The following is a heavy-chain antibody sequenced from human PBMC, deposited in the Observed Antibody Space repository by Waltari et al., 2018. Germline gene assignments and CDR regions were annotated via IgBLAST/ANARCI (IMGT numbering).Heavy chain of an antibody. V-gene: IGHV3-23*04. CDR2: RSGSGGIT. CDR1: GFTFSSYA. D-gene: IGHD3-3*01. Sequence: EVQLVESGGGLVQPGGSLRLSCAASGFTFSSYAMSWVRPAPGTGLEWGSARSGSGGITQYSDTVEGRFTISRDNSKNTLLLQMNSLRAEDTAVYYCAKESQGGFLEWLDYWGQGTLVTVSS. J-gene: IGHJ4*02. CDR3: AKESQGGFLEWLDY.